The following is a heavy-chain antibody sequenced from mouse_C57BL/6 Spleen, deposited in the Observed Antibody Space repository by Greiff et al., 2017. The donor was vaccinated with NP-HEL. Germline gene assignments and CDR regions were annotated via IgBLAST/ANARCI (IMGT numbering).Heavy chain of an antibody. CDR2: ISSGGSYT. CDR1: GFTFSSYG. V-gene: IGHV5-6*02. CDR3: ARHYYGSGNYFDY. J-gene: IGHJ2*01. Sequence: EVKLVESGGDLVKPGGSLKLSCAASGFTFSSYGMSWVRQTPDKRLEWVATISSGGSYTYYPDSVKGRFTISRDNAKNTLYLQMSSLKSEDTAMYYCARHYYGSGNYFDYWGQGTTLTVSS. D-gene: IGHD1-1*01.